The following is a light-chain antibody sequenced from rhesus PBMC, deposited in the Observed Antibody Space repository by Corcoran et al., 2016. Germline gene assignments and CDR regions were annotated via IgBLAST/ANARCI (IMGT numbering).Light chain of an antibody. CDR3: QPYYNWPHPT. CDR1: QSVSND. Sequence: ENVLTQSPATLSWFPGERAPLSCRASQSVSNDLAWYQQKPEQPPGLLIYGASTRATGIPDRFSGGGSWTDFTLIISSLEPEDFAVYYCQPYYNWPHPTFGGGTKVEIK. CDR2: GAS. V-gene: IGKV3-42*03. J-gene: IGKJ4*01.